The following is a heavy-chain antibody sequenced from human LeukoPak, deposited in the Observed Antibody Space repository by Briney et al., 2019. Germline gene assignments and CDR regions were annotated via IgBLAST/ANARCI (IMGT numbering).Heavy chain of an antibody. CDR2: ISGYSGPA. V-gene: IGHV3-48*04. D-gene: IGHD3-9*01. CDR3: ARDLDTGNYFFAY. CDR1: GFSFGSYG. Sequence: PGGSLRLSCAASGFSFGSYGLSWVRQAPGKGLQWISSISGYSGPAYYADSVEGRFTISRDNAKNSVFQQMNSVRAEDTAVYYCARDLDTGNYFFAYWGQGTPVIVSS. J-gene: IGHJ4*02.